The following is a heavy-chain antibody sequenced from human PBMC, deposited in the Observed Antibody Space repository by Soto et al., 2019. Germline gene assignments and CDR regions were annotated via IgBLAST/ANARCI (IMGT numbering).Heavy chain of an antibody. CDR1: GYTFTSYD. J-gene: IGHJ6*04. Sequence: ASVKVSCKASGYTFTSYDINWVRQATGQGLEWMGWMNPNSGNTGYAQKFQGRVTMTRNTSISTAYMELSSLRSEDTAVYYCAINSGYSYGYYYYYYGMDVWGKGTTVTVSS. D-gene: IGHD5-18*01. CDR2: MNPNSGNT. V-gene: IGHV1-8*01. CDR3: AINSGYSYGYYYYYYGMDV.